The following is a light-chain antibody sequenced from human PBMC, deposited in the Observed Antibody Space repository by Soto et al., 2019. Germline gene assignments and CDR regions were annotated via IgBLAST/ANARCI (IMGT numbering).Light chain of an antibody. CDR2: AAS. Sequence: INMTQSPSSLSASVEDRVIITCRASQSISNHLNWYQQKPGKAPKLLIFAASSLQSGVISRFSGSRSGPEFTLTIISLLPEDFATYYCRQSYSSPPTFGQGTKVDIK. V-gene: IGKV1-39*01. J-gene: IGKJ1*01. CDR3: RQSYSSPPT. CDR1: QSISNH.